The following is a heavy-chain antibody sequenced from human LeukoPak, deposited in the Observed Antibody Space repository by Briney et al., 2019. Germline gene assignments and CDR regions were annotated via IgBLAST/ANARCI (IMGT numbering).Heavy chain of an antibody. CDR3: ARDLDVAGYFDY. Sequence: ASVKVSCKASGYTFTSYGISWVRQAPGQGIEWMGWISAYNGNTNYAQKLQGRVTMTTDTSTSTAYMELRSLRSDDTAVYYCARDLDVAGYFDYWGQGTLVTVSS. CDR2: ISAYNGNT. V-gene: IGHV1-18*01. D-gene: IGHD6-19*01. CDR1: GYTFTSYG. J-gene: IGHJ4*02.